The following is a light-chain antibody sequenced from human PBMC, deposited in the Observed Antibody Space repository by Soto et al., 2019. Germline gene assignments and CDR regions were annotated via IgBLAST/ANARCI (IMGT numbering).Light chain of an antibody. Sequence: QAVVTQEPSLTVSPGGTVPLTCGSRTGAVPSGHYPYWFQQKPGQAPRTLIYDTTKKHSWTPARFSGSLLGGKAALTLSGAQPEDEADYYCLLSSSGAQVFGGGTKLTV. V-gene: IGLV7-46*01. CDR1: TGAVPSGHY. J-gene: IGLJ3*02. CDR3: LLSSSGAQV. CDR2: DTT.